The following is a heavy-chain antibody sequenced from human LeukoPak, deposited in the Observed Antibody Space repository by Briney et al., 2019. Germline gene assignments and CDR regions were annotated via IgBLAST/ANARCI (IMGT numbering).Heavy chain of an antibody. D-gene: IGHD2-15*01. J-gene: IGHJ6*02. Sequence: SQTLSLTCAISGDSVSSNSAAWNWIRQSPSRGLEWLGRTYYRSKWYNDYIVSVKSRITINPDTSKNQFSLQLNSVTPEDTAVYYCARESCSGGNCPYGMDVWGQGTTVTVSS. CDR1: GDSVSSNSAA. CDR3: ARESCSGGNCPYGMDV. CDR2: TYYRSKWYN. V-gene: IGHV6-1*01.